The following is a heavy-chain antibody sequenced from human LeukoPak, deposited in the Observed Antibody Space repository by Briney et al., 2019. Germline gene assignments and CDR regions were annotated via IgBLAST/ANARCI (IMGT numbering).Heavy chain of an antibody. CDR1: GFTFSSYW. CDR2: IKQDGSEK. D-gene: IGHD1-26*01. Sequence: PGGSLRLSCAASGFTFSSYWMSWVRQAPGKGLEWVANIKQDGSEKYYVDSVKGRFTISRDNSKNTLYLQMNSLRAEDTAVYYCAKDKGALELHYYYYMDVWGKGTTVTVSS. J-gene: IGHJ6*03. V-gene: IGHV3-7*01. CDR3: AKDKGALELHYYYYMDV.